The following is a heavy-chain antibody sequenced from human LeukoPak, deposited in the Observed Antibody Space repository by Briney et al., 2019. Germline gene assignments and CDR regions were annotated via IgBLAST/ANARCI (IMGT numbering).Heavy chain of an antibody. Sequence: ASVKVSCKASGGTFSSYAIGWVRQAPGQGLEWMGRIIPILGIANYAQKFQGRVTITADKSTSTAYMELSSLRSEDTAVYYCARDGVLLWFGELLHNWFDPWGQGTLVTVSS. J-gene: IGHJ5*02. CDR3: ARDGVLLWFGELLHNWFDP. CDR1: GGTFSSYA. V-gene: IGHV1-69*04. D-gene: IGHD3-10*01. CDR2: IIPILGIA.